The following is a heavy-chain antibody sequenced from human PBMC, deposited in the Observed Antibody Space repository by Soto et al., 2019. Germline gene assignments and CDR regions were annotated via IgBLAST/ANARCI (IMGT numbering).Heavy chain of an antibody. CDR2: ISGSGGST. CDR1: GFTFSSYA. D-gene: IGHD2-8*01. CDR3: ASLLICTNGVCDYGMDV. V-gene: IGHV3-23*01. J-gene: IGHJ6*02. Sequence: GGSLRLSCAASGFTFSSYAMSWVRQAPGKGLEWVSAISGSGGSTYYADSVKGRFTISRDNSKNTLYLQMNSLRAEDTAVYYCASLLICTNGVCDYGMDVWGQGTTVTVSS.